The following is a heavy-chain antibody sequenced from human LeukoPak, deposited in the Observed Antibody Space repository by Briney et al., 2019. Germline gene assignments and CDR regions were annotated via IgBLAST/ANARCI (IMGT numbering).Heavy chain of an antibody. J-gene: IGHJ4*02. D-gene: IGHD3-10*01. CDR2: INHSGST. V-gene: IGHV4-34*01. CDR1: GGSFSGYY. Sequence: PSETLSLTCAVYGGSFSGYYWSWIRQPPGKGLEWIGEINHSGSTNYNPSLKSRVTISVDTSKNQFSLKLGSVTAADTAVYYCARDRGNFDYWGQGTLVTVSS. CDR3: ARDRGNFDY.